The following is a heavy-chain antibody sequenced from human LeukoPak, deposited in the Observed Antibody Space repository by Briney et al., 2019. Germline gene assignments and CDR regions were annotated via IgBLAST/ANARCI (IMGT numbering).Heavy chain of an antibody. CDR3: AKESTYYYDSSGPRLGYFQH. CDR2: ISYDGSSK. J-gene: IGHJ1*01. V-gene: IGHV3-30-3*01. CDR1: GFTFSSYA. Sequence: GRSLRLSCAAPGFTFSSYAMHWVRQAPGKGLEWVAVISYDGSSKYYADSVKGRFTISRDNSKNTLYLQMNSLRAEDTAVYYCAKESTYYYDSSGPRLGYFQHWGQGTLVTVSS. D-gene: IGHD3-22*01.